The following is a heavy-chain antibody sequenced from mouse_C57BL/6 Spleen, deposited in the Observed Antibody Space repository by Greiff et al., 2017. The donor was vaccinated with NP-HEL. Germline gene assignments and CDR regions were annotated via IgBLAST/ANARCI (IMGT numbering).Heavy chain of an antibody. Sequence: EVQLQQSGAELVRPGASVKLSCTASGFNIKDDYMHWVKQRPEQGLEWIGWIDPENGDTEYASKFQGKATIKAETSSNTAYLQLSSLTSEDTAVYYCTTPTAQATTLSWFAYWGQGTLVTVSA. CDR1: GFNIKDDY. CDR3: TTPTAQATTLSWFAY. D-gene: IGHD3-2*02. J-gene: IGHJ3*01. CDR2: IDPENGDT. V-gene: IGHV14-4*01.